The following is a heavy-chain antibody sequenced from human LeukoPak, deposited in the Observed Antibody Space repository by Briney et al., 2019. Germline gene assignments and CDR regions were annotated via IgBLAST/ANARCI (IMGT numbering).Heavy chain of an antibody. V-gene: IGHV4-31*03. CDR3: ARDGPSTYYYDSSGELINYFDY. Sequence: SETLSLTCTVSGGSVSSGSYYWSWIRQPPGKGLEWIGYIYYSGSTYYNPSLKSRVTISVDTSKNQFSLKLSSVTAADTAVYYCARDGPSTYYYDSSGELINYFDYWGQRTLVTVSS. J-gene: IGHJ4*02. CDR1: GGSVSSGSYY. CDR2: IYYSGST. D-gene: IGHD3-22*01.